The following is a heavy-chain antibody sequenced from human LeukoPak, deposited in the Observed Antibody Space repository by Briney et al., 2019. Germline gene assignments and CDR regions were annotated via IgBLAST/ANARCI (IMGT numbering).Heavy chain of an antibody. J-gene: IGHJ1*01. CDR3: ARAPGGPYCSSTSCYAMYFQH. D-gene: IGHD2-2*01. V-gene: IGHV1-18*01. Sequence: ASVKVSCKASGYTFTSYGISWVRQAPGQGLEWMGWISAYNGNTNYAQKLQGRVTMTTDTSTSTAYMELRSLRSDDTAVYYCARAPGGPYCSSTSCYAMYFQHWGQGTLVTVSS. CDR2: ISAYNGNT. CDR1: GYTFTSYG.